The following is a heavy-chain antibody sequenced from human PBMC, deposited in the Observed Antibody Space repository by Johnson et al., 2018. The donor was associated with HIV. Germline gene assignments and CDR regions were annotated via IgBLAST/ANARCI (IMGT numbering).Heavy chain of an antibody. CDR2: ISWKSGSI. Sequence: VHLVESGGGLVQPGRSLRLSCAASGFTFDDYAMHWVRQAPGKGLEWVSGISWKSGSIGYADSVKGRFTISRDNAKNSLYLQMNRLISEDTALYYCAKDGYRGSWYRYAFDIWGQGTMVTVSS. D-gene: IGHD6-13*01. V-gene: IGHV3-9*01. CDR1: GFTFDDYA. CDR3: AKDGYRGSWYRYAFDI. J-gene: IGHJ3*02.